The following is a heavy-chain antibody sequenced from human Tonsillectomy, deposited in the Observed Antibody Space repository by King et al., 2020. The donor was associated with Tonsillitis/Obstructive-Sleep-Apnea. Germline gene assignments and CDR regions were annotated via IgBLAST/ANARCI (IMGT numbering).Heavy chain of an antibody. V-gene: IGHV3-23*04. D-gene: IGHD3-10*01. CDR3: ARVKFGQYGAGSNYYYYYMDV. CDR2: ITDSGGRS. J-gene: IGHJ6*03. Sequence: VQLVESGGDLVQPGGSLRLSCAASGFTFTDYAMSWVRQPPGMGLEWVSGITDSGGRSYYADTVKGRFTVSRDNSKNTLNLQLNSLRAEDTAVYYCARVKFGQYGAGSNYYYYYMDVWGKGTTVTVSS. CDR1: GFTFTDYA.